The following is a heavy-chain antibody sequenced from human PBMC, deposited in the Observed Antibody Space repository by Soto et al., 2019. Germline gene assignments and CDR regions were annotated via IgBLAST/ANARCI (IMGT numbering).Heavy chain of an antibody. CDR3: AKDCDILTGPIGY. Sequence: QVQLVESGGGVVQPGRSLRLSCAASGFTFSSYGMHWVRQAPGKGLEWVAVISYDGSNKYYADSVKGRFTISRDNSKNTLYLQMNSLRAEDTAVYYCAKDCDILTGPIGYWGQGTLVTVSS. CDR1: GFTFSSYG. CDR2: ISYDGSNK. D-gene: IGHD3-9*01. V-gene: IGHV3-30*18. J-gene: IGHJ4*02.